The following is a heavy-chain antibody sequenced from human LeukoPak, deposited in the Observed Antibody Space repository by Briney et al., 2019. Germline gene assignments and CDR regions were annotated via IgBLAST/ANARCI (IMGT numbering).Heavy chain of an antibody. CDR3: ARDVTYYGTDWFDP. V-gene: IGHV3-48*04. CDR2: ISSTTSTI. Sequence: GGSLRLSCAASGFTFSTYGMNWVRQAPGKGLEWISYISSTTSTIYYADSVKGRFTLSRDNAKNSLYLQMNSLRAEDTAVYYCARDVTYYGTDWFDPWGQGTLVTVSS. J-gene: IGHJ5*02. CDR1: GFTFSTYG. D-gene: IGHD4-17*01.